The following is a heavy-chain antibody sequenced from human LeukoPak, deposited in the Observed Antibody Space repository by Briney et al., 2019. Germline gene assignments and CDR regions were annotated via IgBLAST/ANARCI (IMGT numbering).Heavy chain of an antibody. Sequence: GGSLRLSCAVSGFTFSSYAMSWVCQAPGKGLEWVSGISDSGDDTYYADSVKGRFTISRDNSKNTLYLQMNSLRAEDTAVYYCAKGISGNFGTPFDWGQGTLVTVAS. CDR2: ISDSGDDT. D-gene: IGHD1-26*01. CDR3: AKGISGNFGTPFD. V-gene: IGHV3-23*01. CDR1: GFTFSSYA. J-gene: IGHJ4*02.